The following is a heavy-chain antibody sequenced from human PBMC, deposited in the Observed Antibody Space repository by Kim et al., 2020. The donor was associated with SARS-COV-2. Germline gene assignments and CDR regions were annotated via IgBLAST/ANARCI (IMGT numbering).Heavy chain of an antibody. CDR3: ARDGSLGFYGMDV. J-gene: IGHJ6*02. V-gene: IGHV1-2*06. CDR1: EYTFIDYY. D-gene: IGHD3-10*01. CDR2: INPNSGDT. Sequence: ASVKVSCKASEYTFIDYYLHWVRQAPGQGLEWMGRINPNSGDTNHAQKFQGRVTMTRDTSISTAYMELSRLTSDDTAVYHCARDGSLGFYGMDVWGQGTTVTVSS.